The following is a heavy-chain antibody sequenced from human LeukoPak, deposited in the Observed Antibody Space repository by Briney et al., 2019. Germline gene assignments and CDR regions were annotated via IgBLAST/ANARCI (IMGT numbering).Heavy chain of an antibody. J-gene: IGHJ4*02. CDR3: ARDRYYYDSSGYYYFDY. CDR1: GYTFSNYY. CDR2: INPSGGST. V-gene: IGHV1-46*01. D-gene: IGHD3-22*01. Sequence: GASVKVSCKASGYTFSNYYMNWVRQAPGQGLEWMGIINPSGGSTSYAQKFQGRVTMTRDMSTSTVYMELSSLRSEDTAVYYCARDRYYYDSSGYYYFDYWGQGTLVTVSS.